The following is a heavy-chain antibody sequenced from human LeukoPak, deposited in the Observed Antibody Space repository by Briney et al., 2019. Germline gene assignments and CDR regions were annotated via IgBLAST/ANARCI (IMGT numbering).Heavy chain of an antibody. CDR2: IIPIFGTA. CDR3: AGDQEFDCSSTSCSTRFDY. V-gene: IGHV1-69*13. D-gene: IGHD2-2*01. Sequence: GASVKVSCKASGGTFSSYAISWVRQAPGQGLEWMGGIIPIFGTANYAQKFQGRVTITADESTSTAYMELSSLRSEGTAVYYCAGDQEFDCSSTSCSTRFDYWGQGTLVTVSS. CDR1: GGTFSSYA. J-gene: IGHJ4*02.